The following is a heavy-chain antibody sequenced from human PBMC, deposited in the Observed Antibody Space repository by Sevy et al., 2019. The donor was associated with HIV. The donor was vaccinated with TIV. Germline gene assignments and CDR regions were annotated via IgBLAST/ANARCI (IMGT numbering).Heavy chain of an antibody. CDR3: ATDSFGSRPPHLQSFEP. J-gene: IGHJ5*02. D-gene: IGHD3-3*01. CDR1: GYSISNNYY. CDR2: IHHSGST. Sequence: SETLSLTCTVSGYSISNNYYWGWIRQPPGKGLEWIGSIHHSGSTYYNPSLKSQVTISVDKSKNQFSLKVTSVTAAETAVYYCATDSFGSRPPHLQSFEPWGQGTLVTVSS. V-gene: IGHV4-38-2*02.